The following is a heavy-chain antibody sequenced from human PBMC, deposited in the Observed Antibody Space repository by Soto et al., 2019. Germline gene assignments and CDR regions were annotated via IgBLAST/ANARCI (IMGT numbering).Heavy chain of an antibody. Sequence: PSETLSLTCTVSGGSVSSGDYYWSWLRQPPGKGLEWIGYIYYSGNTNYNPSLKSRVIISVDTSKNLFSLKLTSVTAADTAVYYCALIPVDTSMIYWLDPWGQGTLFTVSS. CDR3: ALIPVDTSMIYWLDP. D-gene: IGHD5-18*01. J-gene: IGHJ5*02. CDR1: GGSVSSGDYY. V-gene: IGHV4-61*08. CDR2: IYYSGNT.